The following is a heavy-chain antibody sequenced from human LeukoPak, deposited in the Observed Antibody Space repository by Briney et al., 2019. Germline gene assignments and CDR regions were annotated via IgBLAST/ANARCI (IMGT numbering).Heavy chain of an antibody. CDR1: GGSFSGYY. D-gene: IGHD3-3*01. CDR2: INHSGST. J-gene: IGHJ4*02. Sequence: SETLSLTCAVYGGSFSGYYWSWIRQPPGKGLEWIGEINHSGSTYYNPSLKSRVTISVDTSKNQFSLKLSSVTAADTAVYYCARAAPHYDFWSGYTNPSFDYWGQGTLVTVSS. CDR3: ARAAPHYDFWSGYTNPSFDY. V-gene: IGHV4-34*01.